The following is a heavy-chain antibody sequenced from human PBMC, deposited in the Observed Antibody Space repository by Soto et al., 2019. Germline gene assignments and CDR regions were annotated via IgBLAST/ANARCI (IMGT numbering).Heavy chain of an antibody. V-gene: IGHV4-38-2*01. CDR3: ARGRGSGYYYYFDY. Sequence: PSETLSLTCAVSGYSISSGYYWGWIRQPPGKGLEWIGSIYHSGSTYYNPSLKSRVTISVDTSKNQFSLKLSSVTAADTAVYYCARGRGSGYYYYFDYWGQGTLVTVS. D-gene: IGHD3-22*01. CDR2: IYHSGST. J-gene: IGHJ4*02. CDR1: GYSISSGYY.